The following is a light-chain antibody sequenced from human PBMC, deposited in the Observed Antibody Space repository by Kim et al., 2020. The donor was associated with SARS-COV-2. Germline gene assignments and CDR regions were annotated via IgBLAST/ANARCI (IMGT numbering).Light chain of an antibody. CDR1: QSVRSNY. CDR2: TAS. CDR3: QQYGDPART. J-gene: IGKJ1*01. Sequence: SPGERATLSGRASQSVRSNYLAWYQQKPGQAPRLLIYTASARASGIPDRFSGSGSGTYFTLTISRLEPGDFAVYYCQQYGDPARTCGQGTKVDIK. V-gene: IGKV3-20*01.